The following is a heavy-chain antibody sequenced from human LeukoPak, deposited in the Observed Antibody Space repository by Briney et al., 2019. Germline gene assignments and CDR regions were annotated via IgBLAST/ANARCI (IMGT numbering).Heavy chain of an antibody. Sequence: PGGSLRLSCEASGFPFSRIGMSWVRQAPGKGPEWVSSISVSGDTHHADSVRGRFTTARDTLKNTLYLQMNSLRADDTAIYYCAKGGYGDYSGRWGQGTLVIVSS. CDR2: ISVSGDT. CDR1: GFPFSRIG. V-gene: IGHV3-23*01. D-gene: IGHD4-17*01. J-gene: IGHJ4*02. CDR3: AKGGYGDYSGR.